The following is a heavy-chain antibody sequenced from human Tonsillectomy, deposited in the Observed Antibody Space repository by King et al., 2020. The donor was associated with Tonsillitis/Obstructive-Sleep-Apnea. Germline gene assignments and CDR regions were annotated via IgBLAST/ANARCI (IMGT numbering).Heavy chain of an antibody. V-gene: IGHV3-23*04. Sequence: VQLVESGGDLVQPGGSLRLSCAASGFTFSNYAMGWVRQAPGKGLEWVSSISSSGSTTYYADFVKGRFTISRDNSKNTLNLQMISLRAEDTAFSYCAKGYRAGSPAYYFYYMDVWGKGTTVTVSS. CDR1: GFTFSNYA. D-gene: IGHD3-16*02. CDR2: ISSSGSTT. CDR3: AKGYRAGSPAYYFYYMDV. J-gene: IGHJ6*03.